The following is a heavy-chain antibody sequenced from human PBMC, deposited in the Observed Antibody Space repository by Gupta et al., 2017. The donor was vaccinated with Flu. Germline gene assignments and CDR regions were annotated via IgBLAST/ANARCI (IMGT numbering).Heavy chain of an antibody. V-gene: IGHV3-23*01. J-gene: IGHJ4*02. D-gene: IGHD6-6*01. CDR2: MSDGGGST. CDR3: VKGSSSLRPYYFDY. Sequence: RQDPGKGLEWVSAMSDGGGSTYYADSVKGRFTISRDNSKNTLYLQMNSLRAEDTAVYYCVKGSSSLRPYYFDYWGQGTLVTVSS.